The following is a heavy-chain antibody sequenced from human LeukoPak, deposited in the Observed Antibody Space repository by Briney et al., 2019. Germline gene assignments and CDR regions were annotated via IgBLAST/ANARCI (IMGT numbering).Heavy chain of an antibody. CDR2: IYTSGST. Sequence: SETLSLTCTVSGGSISSYYWSWIRQPAGKGLEWIGRIYTSGSTNYNPSLKSRVTMSVDTSKNQFSLKLSSVTAADTAVYYCAGNYDSSDLLDYWGQGTLVTVSS. CDR3: AGNYDSSDLLDY. D-gene: IGHD3-22*01. CDR1: GGSISSYY. J-gene: IGHJ4*02. V-gene: IGHV4-4*07.